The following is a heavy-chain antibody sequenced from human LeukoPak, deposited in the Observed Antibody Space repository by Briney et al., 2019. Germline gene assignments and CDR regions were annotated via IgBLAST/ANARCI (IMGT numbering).Heavy chain of an antibody. D-gene: IGHD3-22*01. CDR2: IYYSGNT. Sequence: PSETLSLTCTVSGGSINSYYWSWVRQPPGKGLEWVGYIYYSGNTNYNPSLKSRVTISVDTSKNQFSLKLSSVTAADTAVYYCARQFYYDSGGSHYWGQGTLVTVSS. CDR3: ARQFYYDSGGSHY. V-gene: IGHV4-59*08. CDR1: GGSINSYY. J-gene: IGHJ4*02.